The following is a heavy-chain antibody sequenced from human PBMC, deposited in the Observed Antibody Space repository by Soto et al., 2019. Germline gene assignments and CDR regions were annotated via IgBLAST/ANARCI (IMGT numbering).Heavy chain of an antibody. CDR3: TKYTYTSRYAYYGMDV. D-gene: IGHD6-13*01. CDR2: IRSKAYGGTT. Sequence: LRLSCTTSGFTFGDYAMSWSRQAPGKGLEWVGVIRSKAYGGTTDYAASVKGRFTISRDDSKSIAYLQMNSLRSEDTGVYYCTKYTYTSRYAYYGMDVWGHGTTVTVSS. CDR1: GFTFGDYA. J-gene: IGHJ6*02. V-gene: IGHV3-49*03.